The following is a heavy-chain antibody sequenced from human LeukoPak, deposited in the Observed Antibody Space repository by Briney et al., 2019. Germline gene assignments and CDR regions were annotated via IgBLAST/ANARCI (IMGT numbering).Heavy chain of an antibody. J-gene: IGHJ4*02. CDR3: AKDSRYYGSGTYRGDFDY. CDR1: GFTFSSYG. Sequence: GGSLRLSCAASGFTFSSYGMPWVRQAPGKGLEWVAVISYDGSNKYYADSVKGRFTISRDNSKNTLYLQMNSLRAEDTAVYYCAKDSRYYGSGTYRGDFDYWGQGTLVTVSS. CDR2: ISYDGSNK. D-gene: IGHD3-10*01. V-gene: IGHV3-30*18.